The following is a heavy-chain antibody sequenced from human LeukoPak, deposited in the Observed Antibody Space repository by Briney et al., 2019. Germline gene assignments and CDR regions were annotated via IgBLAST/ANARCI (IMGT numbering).Heavy chain of an antibody. CDR1: GYTFTSYG. V-gene: IGHV1-18*01. J-gene: IGHJ5*02. Sequence: ASVKVSCKASGYTFTSYGINWVRHAPGQGREWMGWISAYNGNTNYAQKLQGRVTMTTDTSTSTAYMELRSLRSDDTAVYYCARTTVTTVDWFDPWGQGTLVTVSS. D-gene: IGHD4-17*01. CDR3: ARTTVTTVDWFDP. CDR2: ISAYNGNT.